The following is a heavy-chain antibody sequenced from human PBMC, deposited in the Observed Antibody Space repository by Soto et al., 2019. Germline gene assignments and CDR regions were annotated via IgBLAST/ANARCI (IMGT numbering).Heavy chain of an antibody. Sequence: SETLSLTWNVDGGTFSWYCWIWISQPQGKGLEWIGEINHSGSTNYNPSLKSRVTISVDTSKNQFSLKLSSVTAADTAVYYCARGSRIAARPLGYYYYGRDVWGQGTTVTGSS. D-gene: IGHD6-6*01. CDR1: GGTFSWYC. CDR3: ARGSRIAARPLGYYYYGRDV. J-gene: IGHJ6*02. V-gene: IGHV4-34*01. CDR2: INHSGST.